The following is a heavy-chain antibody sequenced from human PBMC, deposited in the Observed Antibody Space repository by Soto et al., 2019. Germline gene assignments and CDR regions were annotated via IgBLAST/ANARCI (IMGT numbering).Heavy chain of an antibody. Sequence: GSLRLSCATSGFTFTDFYMSWVRQAPGKGLEWISYIGKTGTTIYYTDSVKGRFTISRDNARNSLFLQLNNLSAEDTAVYYCARWATSGSEYFFDFWGQGTLVTSPQ. CDR1: GFTFTDFY. J-gene: IGHJ4*02. CDR2: IGKTGTTI. CDR3: ARWATSGSEYFFDF. V-gene: IGHV3-11*01.